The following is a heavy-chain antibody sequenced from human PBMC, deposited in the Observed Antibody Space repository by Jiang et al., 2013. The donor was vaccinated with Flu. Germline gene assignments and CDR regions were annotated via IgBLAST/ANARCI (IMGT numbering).Heavy chain of an antibody. D-gene: IGHD5-12*01. CDR2: IYDSGASDTT. CDR1: GGSIGFNSYF. CDR3: ARDRGNSAYFDYFDP. Sequence: GPGLVKPSQTLSLTCTVAGGSIGFNSYFWSWIRQPAGKGLEWIGRIYDSGASDTTNYNPSLKSRVTISLDTSTNQFFLRLTSVTAADTAVYYCARDRGNSAYFDYFDPWGQGTLVTVSS. V-gene: IGHV4-61*02. J-gene: IGHJ5*02.